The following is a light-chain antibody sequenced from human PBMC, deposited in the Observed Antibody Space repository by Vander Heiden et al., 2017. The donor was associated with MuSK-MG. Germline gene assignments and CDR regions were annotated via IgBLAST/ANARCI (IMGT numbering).Light chain of an antibody. J-gene: IGKJ2*01. V-gene: IGKV2D-29*01. CDR2: ELS. CDR1: QSLLHKDGNTD. CDR3: MQNIQADT. Sequence: DSMMTQTPLSVSVTPGQPASISFKSSQSLLHKDGNTDLNWYLQKPGQPPQLLIHELSNRFSGVPDRFSGSGSGTDFTLKISRVEAEDVGVYYCMQNIQADTFGQGTKLEIK.